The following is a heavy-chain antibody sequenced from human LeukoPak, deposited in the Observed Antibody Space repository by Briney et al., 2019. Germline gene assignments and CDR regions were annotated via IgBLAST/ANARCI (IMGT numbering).Heavy chain of an antibody. D-gene: IGHD5-24*01. J-gene: IGHJ4*02. CDR2: IIPVFGTT. CDR3: ARGTDGYPPVDY. V-gene: IGHV1-69*13. Sequence: SVKVSCKASGGTSSSYVISWVRQAPGEGLEWMGGIIPVFGTTNYPQKFQGRVTINADESTSTAYLEVSSLRTEDTAVYYCARGTDGYPPVDYWGQGTLVTVSS. CDR1: GGTSSSYV.